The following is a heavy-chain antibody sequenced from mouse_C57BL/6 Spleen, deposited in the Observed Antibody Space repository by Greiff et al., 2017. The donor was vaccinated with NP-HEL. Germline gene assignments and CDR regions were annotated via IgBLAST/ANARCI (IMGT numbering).Heavy chain of an antibody. CDR3: APGSPWFAY. V-gene: IGHV1-50*01. J-gene: IGHJ3*01. Sequence: QVQLQQPGAELVKPGASVKLSCKASGYTFTSYWMQWVKQRPGQGLEWIGELDPSDRYTNYNQKFKGKATLTVDTSSSTAYMQLSSLTSEDSAVYYCAPGSPWFAYWGQGTLVTVSA. D-gene: IGHD1-1*01. CDR1: GYTFTSYW. CDR2: LDPSDRYT.